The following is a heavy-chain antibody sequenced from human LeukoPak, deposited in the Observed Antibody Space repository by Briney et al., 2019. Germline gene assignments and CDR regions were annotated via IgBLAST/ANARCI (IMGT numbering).Heavy chain of an antibody. V-gene: IGHV3-21*01. Sequence: PGGSLKLSCAASGFTFSSYSMNWVRQAPGQGLEWVSSISSSSSYIYYADSVKGRFTISRDNAKNSLYLQMNSLRAEDTAVYYCARVRAGYYCDNWGQGTLVTVSS. CDR3: ARVRAGYYCDN. J-gene: IGHJ4*02. CDR1: GFTFSSYS. CDR2: ISSSSSYI.